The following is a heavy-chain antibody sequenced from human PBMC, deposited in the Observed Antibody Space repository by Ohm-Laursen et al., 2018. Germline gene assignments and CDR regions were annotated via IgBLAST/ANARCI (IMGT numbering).Heavy chain of an antibody. CDR2: IYYSGST. CDR1: GGSISSNY. V-gene: IGHV4-59*08. Sequence: SETLSLTCSVSGGSISSNYWSWIRQPPGKGLDWIGYIYYSGSTTYNPSLKSRVTISVDTSKNQFSLKLSSVAAADTALYYCARGLWWFDPWGQGTLVTVSS. J-gene: IGHJ5*02. CDR3: ARGLWWFDP.